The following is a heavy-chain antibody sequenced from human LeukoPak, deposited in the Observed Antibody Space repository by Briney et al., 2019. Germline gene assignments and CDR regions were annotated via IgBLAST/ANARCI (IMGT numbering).Heavy chain of an antibody. D-gene: IGHD3-10*01. CDR3: AKEAYYYGSGSSESDD. J-gene: IGHJ4*02. CDR1: GFTFSDTW. CDR2: IRSDGSDT. V-gene: IGHV3-74*01. Sequence: GGSLRLSCAASGFTFSDTWMHWVRQAPGEGLVWVSRIRSDGSDTRYAESVKGRFTISRDNSKNTLYLQMNSLRAEDTAVYYCAKEAYYYGSGSSESDDWGQGTLVTVSS.